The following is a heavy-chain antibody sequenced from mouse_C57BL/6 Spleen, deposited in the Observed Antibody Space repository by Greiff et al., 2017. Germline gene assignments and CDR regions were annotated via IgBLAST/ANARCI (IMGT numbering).Heavy chain of an antibody. V-gene: IGHV5-9*01. Sequence: EVQVVESGGGLVKPGGSLKLSCAASGFTFSSYTMSWVRQTPEKRLEWVATISGGGGNTYYPEIVKGRFTISRDNAKDTLYLQMSSLRSEDTSLYYCARRDYYGSSFAYWGQGTLVTVSA. CDR2: ISGGGGNT. J-gene: IGHJ3*01. CDR1: GFTFSSYT. CDR3: ARRDYYGSSFAY. D-gene: IGHD1-1*01.